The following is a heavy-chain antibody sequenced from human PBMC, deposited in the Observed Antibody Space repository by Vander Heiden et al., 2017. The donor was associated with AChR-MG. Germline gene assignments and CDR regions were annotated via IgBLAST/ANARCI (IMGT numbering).Heavy chain of an antibody. CDR2: ISYDGSNK. CDR3: ARGLTGYDY. D-gene: IGHD5-12*01. V-gene: IGHV3-30-3*01. CDR1: GFTFSSYA. Sequence: QVQLVGSGGGVVQPGRSLRLSCAASGFTFSSYAMHWVRQAPGKGLEWVAVISYDGSNKYYADSVKGRFTISRDNSKNTLYLQMNSLRAEDTAVYYCARGLTGYDYWGQGTLVTVSS. J-gene: IGHJ4*02.